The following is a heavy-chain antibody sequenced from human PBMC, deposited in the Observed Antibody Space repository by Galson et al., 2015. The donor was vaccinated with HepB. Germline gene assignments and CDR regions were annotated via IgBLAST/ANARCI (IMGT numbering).Heavy chain of an antibody. CDR1: GFTFSNYG. V-gene: IGHV3-33*01. CDR3: ARTTYDIRYYFDY. Sequence: SLRLSCAASGFTFSNYGMHWVRQAPGKGLEWVAVIWYDGSNKHYADSVKGRFTISRDNSKNTLYLQMNSLRAEDTAVYYCARTTYDIRYYFDYWGQGTLVTVSS. J-gene: IGHJ4*02. CDR2: IWYDGSNK. D-gene: IGHD3-9*01.